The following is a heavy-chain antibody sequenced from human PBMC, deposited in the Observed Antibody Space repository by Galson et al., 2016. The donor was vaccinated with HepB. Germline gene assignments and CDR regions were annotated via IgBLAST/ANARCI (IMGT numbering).Heavy chain of an antibody. J-gene: IGHJ6*02. V-gene: IGHV5-51*01. CDR3: ARRADQLAYVYHGIDV. CDR1: GYSFPSYW. CDR2: IYPGDSDI. Sequence: QSGAEVKKPGESLKISCKGSGYSFPSYWIGWVRQTPGKGLEWMGIIYPGDSDIRYSPSFQGQVTISADKSISTAYLQWGSLKASDTAIYYCARRADQLAYVYHGIDVWGQGTTVTVSS. D-gene: IGHD2-2*01.